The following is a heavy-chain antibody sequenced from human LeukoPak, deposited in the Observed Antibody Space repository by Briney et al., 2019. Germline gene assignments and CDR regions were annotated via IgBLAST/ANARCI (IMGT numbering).Heavy chain of an antibody. V-gene: IGHV1-69*01. CDR2: IIPIFGTA. Sequence: ASVKVSCKASGGTFISYAISWVRQAPGQGLEWMGGIIPIFGTANYAQKFQGRVTITADESTSTAYMELSSLRSEDTAVYYCARVLPTVTTLISNHAFDIWGQGTMVTVSS. CDR1: GGTFISYA. CDR3: ARVLPTVTTLISNHAFDI. J-gene: IGHJ3*02. D-gene: IGHD4-17*01.